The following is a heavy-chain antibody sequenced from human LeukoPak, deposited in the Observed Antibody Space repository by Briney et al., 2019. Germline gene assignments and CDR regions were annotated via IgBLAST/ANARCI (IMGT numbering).Heavy chain of an antibody. CDR1: GGSISSGDYY. D-gene: IGHD3-3*01. CDR3: ARGGSDDFWSGYYIDY. J-gene: IGHJ4*02. CDR2: IYYSGST. V-gene: IGHV4-30-4*01. Sequence: SETLSLTCTVSGGSISSGDYYWSWIRQPPGKGLEWIGYIYYSGSTYYNPPLKSRVTISVDTSKNQFSLKLSSVTAADTAVYYCARGGSDDFWSGYYIDYWGQGTLVTVSS.